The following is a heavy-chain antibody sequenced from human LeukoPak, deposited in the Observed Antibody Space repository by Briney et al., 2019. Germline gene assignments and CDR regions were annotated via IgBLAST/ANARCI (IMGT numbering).Heavy chain of an antibody. CDR2: ISNDGSRK. CDR1: GFTFSRHG. J-gene: IGHJ4*02. CDR3: ARDRAWNYFDY. V-gene: IGHV3-30*03. D-gene: IGHD3-3*01. Sequence: GGSLRLSCAPSGFTFSRHGMHWVRQAPGKGLEWVAIISNDGSRKYYAHSVEGRFTISRDNSKNTLYLQMDSLRAEDTAVYYCARDRAWNYFDYWGQGSLVTVSS.